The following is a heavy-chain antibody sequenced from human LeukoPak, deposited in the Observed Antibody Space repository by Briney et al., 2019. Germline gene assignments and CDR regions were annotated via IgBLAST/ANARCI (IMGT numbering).Heavy chain of an antibody. CDR3: ARGPGTSIPY. CDR2: VNQDGSEK. D-gene: IGHD1-1*01. J-gene: IGHJ4*02. V-gene: IGHV3-7*03. CDR1: GFTFGSCW. Sequence: AGGSLRLSCAASGFTFGSCWMSWVRQAPGKGLEWVANVNQDGSEKYYVDSVKGRFTISRDNAKNSLYLQMNSLRAEDTAVYYCARGPGTSIPYWGQGTLVTVSS.